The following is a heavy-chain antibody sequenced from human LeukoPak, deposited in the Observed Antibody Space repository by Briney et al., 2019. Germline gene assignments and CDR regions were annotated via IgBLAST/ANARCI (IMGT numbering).Heavy chain of an antibody. D-gene: IGHD3-22*01. V-gene: IGHV4-59*01. CDR2: ISYSGNT. CDR3: ARGVGSGYTDY. J-gene: IGHJ4*02. CDR1: GGSISNYY. Sequence: PSETLSLTCTVSGGSISNYYWTWIRQHPGKGLEWIGFISYSGNTNYNPSLKSRVTISLDTSKNQFSLKLISVTAADTAVYYCARGVGSGYTDYWGQGALVTVSS.